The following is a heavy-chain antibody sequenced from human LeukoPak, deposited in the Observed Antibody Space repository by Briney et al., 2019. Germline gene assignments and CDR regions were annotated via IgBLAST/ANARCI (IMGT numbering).Heavy chain of an antibody. Sequence: PGGSLRLSCAASGFTVSSNYMSWVRQAPGKGLEWVSVIYSGGSTYYADSVKGRFTISRDNAKNTLYLQMNSLRAEDTAVYYCARLGGNSSGYSGFDNWGQGTLVTVSS. V-gene: IGHV3-66*01. J-gene: IGHJ4*02. CDR1: GFTVSSNY. D-gene: IGHD5-18*01. CDR3: ARLGGNSSGYSGFDN. CDR2: IYSGGST.